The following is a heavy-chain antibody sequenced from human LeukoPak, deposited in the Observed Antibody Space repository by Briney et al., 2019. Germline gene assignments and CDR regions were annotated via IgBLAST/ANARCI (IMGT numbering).Heavy chain of an antibody. D-gene: IGHD6-13*01. CDR1: GFTFSRYW. Sequence: GSLRLSCAASGFTFSRYWMHWVRQAPGKGLEWVSRVNGDGSTTTYADSVKGRFAISADNAMNSLYLQMNSLRAEDTAVYYCARGYSSSWYDLYYFDYWGQGTLVTVSS. CDR3: ARGYSSSWYDLYYFDY. J-gene: IGHJ4*02. V-gene: IGHV3-74*01. CDR2: VNGDGSTT.